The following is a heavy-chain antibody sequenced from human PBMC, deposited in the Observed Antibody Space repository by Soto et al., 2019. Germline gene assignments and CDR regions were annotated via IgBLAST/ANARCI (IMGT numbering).Heavy chain of an antibody. J-gene: IGHJ4*02. CDR1: GFNFNSFD. Sequence: QVQLVESGGGVVQPGRSLRLSCAASGFNFNSFDMHWVRQAPGKGLEWVARIAHDGSNNYYVDSMKARFTISRDNSKNTIYLQMDNLRPEDKATCYCARDRRGSYEHWGQGTLVIVST. V-gene: IGHV3-30*03. CDR2: IAHDGSNN. D-gene: IGHD3-16*01. CDR3: ARDRRGSYEH.